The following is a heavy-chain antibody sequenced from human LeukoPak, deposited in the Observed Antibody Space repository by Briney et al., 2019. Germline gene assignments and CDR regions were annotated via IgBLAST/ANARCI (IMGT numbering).Heavy chain of an antibody. J-gene: IGHJ4*02. D-gene: IGHD2-15*01. CDR2: ISGSGGYT. CDR1: GFTFSSDV. CDR3: AKAEAGYCSGGSCSHPLDY. Sequence: PGGSLRLSCAASGFTFSSDVMSWVRQAPGKGLEWVSAISGSGGYTYYADSVKGRFTISRDNSKNTLYLQMNSLRAEDTAVYYCAKAEAGYCSGGSCSHPLDYWGQGTLVTVSS. V-gene: IGHV3-23*01.